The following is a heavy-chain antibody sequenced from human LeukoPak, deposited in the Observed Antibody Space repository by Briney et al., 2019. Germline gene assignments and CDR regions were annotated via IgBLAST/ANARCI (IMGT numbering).Heavy chain of an antibody. CDR1: GGSFSSYY. CDR3: ARDSSGYRRGSFDY. D-gene: IGHD3-22*01. J-gene: IGHJ4*02. V-gene: IGHV4-59*01. Sequence: SETLSLTCTVSGGSFSSYYWSWIRQPPGKGLGWIGYIYYSGSTNYNPSLKSRVAISVDTSNNQFSLKLSSVTDADTAVYYCARDSSGYRRGSFDYWGQGTLVTVSS. CDR2: IYYSGST.